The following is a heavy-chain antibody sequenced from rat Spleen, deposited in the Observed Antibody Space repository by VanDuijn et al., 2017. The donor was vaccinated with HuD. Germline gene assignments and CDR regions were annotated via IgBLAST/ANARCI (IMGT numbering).Heavy chain of an antibody. V-gene: IGHV5S14*01. J-gene: IGHJ2*01. D-gene: IGHD1-6*01. CDR2: ISTSGGNT. CDR1: GFTFSNYA. CDR3: ARQDYTTNYYYYFDY. Sequence: EVQLVESGGGLVPPGRSLKLSCAASGFTFSNYAMAWVRQTPTKGLEWVAFISTSGGNTYYRDSVKGRFTVSRDNAKNTQYLQMDSLRSEDTATYYCARQDYTTNYYYYFDYWGQGVMVTVSS.